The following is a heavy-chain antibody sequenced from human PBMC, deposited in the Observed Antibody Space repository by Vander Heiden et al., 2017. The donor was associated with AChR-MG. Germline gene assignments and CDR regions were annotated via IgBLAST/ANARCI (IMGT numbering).Heavy chain of an antibody. CDR3: AKDRPYIWIVVAGRYFDY. J-gene: IGHJ4*02. V-gene: IGHV3-23*01. CDR1: GFTFSSYA. CDR2: IGGGGGST. Sequence: EVQLLESGGGLVQPAGYLRPPCAASGFTFSSYAMSWVRRAQGKGLEWVAAIGGGGGSTYYADSVKGRFTISRDNSKNTLYLQMNSLRAEDTAVYYCAKDRPYIWIVVAGRYFDYWGQGTLVTVSS. D-gene: IGHD3-22*01.